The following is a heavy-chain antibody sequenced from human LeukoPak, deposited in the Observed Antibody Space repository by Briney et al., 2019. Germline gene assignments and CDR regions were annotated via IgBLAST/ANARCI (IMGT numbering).Heavy chain of an antibody. CDR2: IYHSGST. V-gene: IGHV4-30-2*01. Sequence: SQTLSLTCAVSGGSISSGGYSWSWIRQPPGKGLEWIGYIYHSGSTYYNPSLKSRVTISVDRSKNQFSLKLSSVTAADTAEYYCARGRLTLDYWGQGTLVTVSS. CDR1: GGSISSGGYS. J-gene: IGHJ4*02. D-gene: IGHD2-15*01. CDR3: ARGRLTLDY.